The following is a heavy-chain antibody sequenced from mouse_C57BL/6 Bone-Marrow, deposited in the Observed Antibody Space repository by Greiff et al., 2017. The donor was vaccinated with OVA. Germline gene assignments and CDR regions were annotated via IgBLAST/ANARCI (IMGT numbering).Heavy chain of an antibody. V-gene: IGHV5-15*01. D-gene: IGHD2-2*01. CDR3: ARQRGYHWYFDV. J-gene: IGHJ1*03. CDR1: GFTFSAYG. Sequence: EVQVVESGGGLVQPGGSLKLSCAASGFTFSAYGMAWVRQAPRKGPEWVAFISNLAYSTYSADTVTGRFTISRENAKNTLYLEMSSLRSEDTAMYYCARQRGYHWYFDVWGTGTTVTVSS. CDR2: ISNLAYST.